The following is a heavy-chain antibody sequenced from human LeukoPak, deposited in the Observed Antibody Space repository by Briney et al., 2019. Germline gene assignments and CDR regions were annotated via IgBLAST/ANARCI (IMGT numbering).Heavy chain of an antibody. CDR1: GGTFSSYA. J-gene: IGHJ4*02. D-gene: IGHD3-3*01. CDR3: ARTSYDFWSGYGVFFDY. CDR2: IIPIFGTA. V-gene: IGHV1-69*05. Sequence: SVKVSCKASGGTFSSYAISWVRQAPGQGLEWMGRIIPIFGTANYAQKFQGRVTITRNTSISTAYMELSSLRSEDTAVYYCARTSYDFWSGYGVFFDYWGQGTLVTVSS.